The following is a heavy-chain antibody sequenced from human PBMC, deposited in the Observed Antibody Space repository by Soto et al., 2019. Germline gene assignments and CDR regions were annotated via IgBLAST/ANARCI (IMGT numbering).Heavy chain of an antibody. CDR3: ARVRVYDFWSGYQKYYYGMDV. CDR2: IIPIFGTA. Sequence: EASVKVSCKASGGTFSSYAISWVRQAPGQGLEWMGGIIPIFGTANYAQKFQGRVTITADESTSTAYMELSSLRSEDTAVYYCARVRVYDFWSGYQKYYYGMDVWGQGTTVTVSS. V-gene: IGHV1-69*13. D-gene: IGHD3-3*01. J-gene: IGHJ6*02. CDR1: GGTFSSYA.